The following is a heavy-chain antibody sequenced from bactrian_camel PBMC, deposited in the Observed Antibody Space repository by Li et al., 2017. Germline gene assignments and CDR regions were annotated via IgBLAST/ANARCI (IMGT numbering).Heavy chain of an antibody. CDR2: IYTSSSAT. CDR1: GFTVKSNC. J-gene: IGHJ4*01. Sequence: DVQLVESGGGSVQAGGSLKLSCVGSGFTVKSNCIGWFRQAPGKEREGVAGIYTSSSATIYADSVKGRFTISHDAAKNSVDLQMNSLKPDDTAVYYCAATGQMLSVAGCRTHGTQVTVS. D-gene: IGHD1*01. V-gene: IGHV3S40*01.